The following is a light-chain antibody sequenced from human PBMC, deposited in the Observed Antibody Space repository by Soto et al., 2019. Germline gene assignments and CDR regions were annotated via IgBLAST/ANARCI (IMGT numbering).Light chain of an antibody. CDR3: QQYNNWPLT. J-gene: IGKJ4*01. Sequence: EILMTQSPATLSVSPGESATLSCRASHRVSGCLAWYQQKPGQAPRLLIYGASTRATGVPARFSGSGSGTVFTLTISSLQSEDFAVYYCQQYNNWPLTFGGGTKVEIK. CDR1: HRVSGC. CDR2: GAS. V-gene: IGKV3-15*01.